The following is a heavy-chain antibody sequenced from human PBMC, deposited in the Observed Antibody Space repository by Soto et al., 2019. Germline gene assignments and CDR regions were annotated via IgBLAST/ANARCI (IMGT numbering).Heavy chain of an antibody. D-gene: IGHD1-26*01. V-gene: IGHV1-46*01. Sequence: ASVKVSCKAPRDTFTSYYINWVREAPGQGLAWMGVINPHGGSTADAQKFKGRVTLTRDTSASTVYMEVCSLTSEDTAMHYCARSSGGNFGIIIEGTNWFAPWGQGTLVTVSS. J-gene: IGHJ5*02. CDR3: ARSSGGNFGIIIEGTNWFAP. CDR2: INPHGGST. CDR1: RDTFTSYY.